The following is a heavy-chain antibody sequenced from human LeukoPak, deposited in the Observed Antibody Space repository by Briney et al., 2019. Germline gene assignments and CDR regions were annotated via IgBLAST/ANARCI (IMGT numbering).Heavy chain of an antibody. J-gene: IGHJ3*02. CDR2: IWYNGNYK. CDR3: ARALSGVLSAAVGGDAFDI. Sequence: GGSLRLSCAASGFTFSSYGIHWVRQAPGKGLEWVAVIWYNGNYKYYADSVKGRFTISRDNSKSTPYLQMNSLGVEDTAVFYCARALSGVLSAAVGGDAFDIWGQGTMVTVSS. V-gene: IGHV3-33*01. D-gene: IGHD3-16*01. CDR1: GFTFSSYG.